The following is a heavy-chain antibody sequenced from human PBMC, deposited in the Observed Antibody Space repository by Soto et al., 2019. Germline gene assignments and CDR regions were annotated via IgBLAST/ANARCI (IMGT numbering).Heavy chain of an antibody. CDR1: GFTFSAYG. J-gene: IGHJ6*02. V-gene: IGHV3-30*18. Sequence: QEKLVESGGGVVQPGRSLRLSCAASGFTFSAYGMHWVRQAPGKGLEWVTVISYDGSSKYYADSVKGRFIVSRDNSKNTLYLQMNSLRPEDTAVSYCAKVTFSGDYYYSYGMDVWGQGTTVTVSS. D-gene: IGHD1-26*01. CDR3: AKVTFSGDYYYSYGMDV. CDR2: ISYDGSSK.